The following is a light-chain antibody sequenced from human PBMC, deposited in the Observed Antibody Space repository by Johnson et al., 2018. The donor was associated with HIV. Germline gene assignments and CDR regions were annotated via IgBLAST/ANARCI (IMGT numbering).Light chain of an antibody. CDR2: KND. CDR1: YSDIGNNF. J-gene: IGLJ1*01. CDR3: GTWDTSLSAGGV. V-gene: IGLV1-51*02. Sequence: QSVLTQPPSVSAAPGQKVTISCSGSYSDIGNNFVSWYQQLPGAAPKLLIYKNDQRPSGIPDRFSGSKSGTSATLGITGLHTGDEADYYCGTWDTSLSAGGVFGSGTKVTVL.